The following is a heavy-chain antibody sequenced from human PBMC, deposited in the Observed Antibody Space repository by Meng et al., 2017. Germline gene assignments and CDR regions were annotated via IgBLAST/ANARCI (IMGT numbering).Heavy chain of an antibody. CDR2: IKSNTDGVRA. D-gene: IGHD3-9*01. CDR1: GFYFSYAW. V-gene: IGHV3-15*01. CDR3: TWDDKAVSDY. J-gene: IGHJ4*02. Sequence: EVDRVVSGGDLVKPGGALRLCCEASGFYFSYAWMSWVRQARGKGLEWVGRIKSNTDGVRAEYAAPVTGRFTVSRDDSKSTLYLQMSGLRIDDTGVYYCTWDDKAVSDYWGQGTLVTVSS.